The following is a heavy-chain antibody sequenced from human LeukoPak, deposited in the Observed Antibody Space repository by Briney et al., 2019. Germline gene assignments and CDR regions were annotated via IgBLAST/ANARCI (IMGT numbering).Heavy chain of an antibody. J-gene: IGHJ6*02. CDR2: ISGSGGST. CDR3: AIEGYSYGYGMDV. V-gene: IGHV3-23*01. D-gene: IGHD5-18*01. CDR1: GFTFSNYA. Sequence: GGSLRLSCEGSGFTFSNYAMIWVRPAPGKGLEWVSAISGSGGSTFYADAVTGRFTISRDNSKNTFYLQMNSLRAEDTAVYYCAIEGYSYGYGMDVWGQGTTVTVSS.